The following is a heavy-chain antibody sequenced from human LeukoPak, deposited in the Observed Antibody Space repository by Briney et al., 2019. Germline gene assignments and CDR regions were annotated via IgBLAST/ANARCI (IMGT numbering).Heavy chain of an antibody. CDR1: GGSISSSSYY. D-gene: IGHD3-22*01. Sequence: SETLSLTCTVSGGSISSSSYYWGWLRQPPGKGLEWIGNIYYSGSTYYNPSLKSRVTISVVTSKNQLSLKLSSVTAADTAVYYCARDPDSSGYYYEGYYFDYWGQGTLVTVSS. J-gene: IGHJ4*02. V-gene: IGHV4-39*07. CDR3: ARDPDSSGYYYEGYYFDY. CDR2: IYYSGST.